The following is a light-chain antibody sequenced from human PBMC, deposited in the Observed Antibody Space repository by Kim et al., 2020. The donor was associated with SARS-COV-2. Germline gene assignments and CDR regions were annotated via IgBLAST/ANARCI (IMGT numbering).Light chain of an antibody. CDR2: QDS. Sequence: VSPGQTASLTCSGDKLGDKYACWYQQKPGQSPVLVIYQDSKRPSGIPERFSGSNSGNTATLTISGTQAMDEADYYCQAWDSSTEVFGGGTQLTVL. V-gene: IGLV3-1*01. CDR1: KLGDKY. J-gene: IGLJ3*02. CDR3: QAWDSSTEV.